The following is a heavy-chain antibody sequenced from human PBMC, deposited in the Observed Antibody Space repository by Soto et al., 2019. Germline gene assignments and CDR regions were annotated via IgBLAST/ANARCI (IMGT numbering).Heavy chain of an antibody. CDR2: IYYSGST. CDR1: GGSISRGGYY. CDR3: ASGYCSGGSCYSSGYYYYYMDV. Sequence: PSETLSLTCTVSGGSISRGGYYWSWIRQHPGKGLEWIGYIYYSGSTYYNPSLKSRVTISVDTSKNQFSLKLSSVTAADTAVYYCASGYCSGGSCYSSGYYYYYMDVWGKGTTVTVSS. J-gene: IGHJ6*03. V-gene: IGHV4-31*03. D-gene: IGHD2-15*01.